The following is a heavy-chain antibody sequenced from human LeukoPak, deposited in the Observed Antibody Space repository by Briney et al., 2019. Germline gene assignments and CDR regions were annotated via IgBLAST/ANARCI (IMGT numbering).Heavy chain of an antibody. D-gene: IGHD2-2*01. CDR1: GFTFIDYD. V-gene: IGHV3-13*01. CDR3: ASLCSSTSCYYGDWFDP. CDR2: IGIRGDT. Sequence: GGSLRLSCAASGFTFIDYDMHWVRQVIGKGLEWVSAIGIRGDTHYSGSVKGRFTISRDNAKNSLYLQMNSLRAEDTAVYYCASLCSSTSCYYGDWFDPWGQGTLVTVSS. J-gene: IGHJ5*02.